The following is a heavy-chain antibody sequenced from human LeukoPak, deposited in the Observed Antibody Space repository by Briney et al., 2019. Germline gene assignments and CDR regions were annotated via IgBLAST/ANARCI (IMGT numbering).Heavy chain of an antibody. D-gene: IGHD3-22*01. CDR1: GYTFTNYA. CDR2: INTNTGNP. Sequence: ASVKVSCKTSGYTFTNYAMNWVRQAPGQGLEWMGWINTNTGNPTYAQDFTGRFVFSLDTSVSTAYLQISSLKAEDTAAYYCARLYWYYYDNGPGGSDAFDFWGQGTMVTVSS. J-gene: IGHJ3*01. V-gene: IGHV7-4-1*02. CDR3: ARLYWYYYDNGPGGSDAFDF.